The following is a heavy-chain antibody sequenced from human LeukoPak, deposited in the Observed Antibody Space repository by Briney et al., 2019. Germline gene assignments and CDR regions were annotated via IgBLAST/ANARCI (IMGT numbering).Heavy chain of an antibody. CDR1: GYTFSSYS. J-gene: IGHJ4*02. Sequence: GGSLRLSCAASGYTFSSYSINWVRQAPGKGLEWVSSISVRGNYIYYADSVRGRFRISRDDARDSLYLQMNSLRAEDTAVYYCVRLRRNSDTSGFYYYYDFWGQGTLVTVSS. D-gene: IGHD3-22*01. CDR3: VRLRRNSDTSGFYYYYDF. V-gene: IGHV3-21*01. CDR2: ISVRGNYI.